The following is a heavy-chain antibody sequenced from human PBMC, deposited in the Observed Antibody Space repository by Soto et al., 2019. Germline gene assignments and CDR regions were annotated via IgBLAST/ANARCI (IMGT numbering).Heavy chain of an antibody. D-gene: IGHD2-2*01. J-gene: IGHJ5*02. CDR1: EFTFSSYG. CDR3: AKELGYCSSTSCEGWFDP. Sequence: VGSLRLSCAASEFTFSSYGMHWVRQAPGKGLEWVAVISYDGSNKYYADSVKGRFTISRDNSKNTLYLQMNSLRAEDTAVYYCAKELGYCSSTSCEGWFDPWGQGTLVTVSS. V-gene: IGHV3-30*18. CDR2: ISYDGSNK.